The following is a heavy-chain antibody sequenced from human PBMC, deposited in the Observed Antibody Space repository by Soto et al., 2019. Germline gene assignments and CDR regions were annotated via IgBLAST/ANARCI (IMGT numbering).Heavy chain of an antibody. CDR2: IWYDGSNK. CDR1: GFTFSSYG. V-gene: IGHV3-33*01. J-gene: IGHJ6*03. D-gene: IGHD4-17*01. CDR3: ARDPYGDYEDIVGNMDV. Sequence: GGSLRLSCAASGFTFSSYGMHWVRQAPGKGLEWVAVIWYDGSNKYYADSVKGRFTISRDNSKNTLYLQMNSLRAEDTAVYYCARDPYGDYEDIVGNMDVWGKGTTVTVSS.